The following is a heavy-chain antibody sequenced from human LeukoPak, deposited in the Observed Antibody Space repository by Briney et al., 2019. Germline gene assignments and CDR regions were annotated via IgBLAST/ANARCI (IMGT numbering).Heavy chain of an antibody. Sequence: ASVKVSCKASGGTFSSYAISWVRQAPGQGLEWMGRIIPILGIANYAQKFQGRVTITADKSTSTAYMELSSLRSEDTAVYYCARKLATAMVHAFDIWGQGTMVTVSS. J-gene: IGHJ3*02. CDR2: IIPILGIA. CDR1: GGTFSSYA. D-gene: IGHD5-18*01. CDR3: ARKLATAMVHAFDI. V-gene: IGHV1-69*04.